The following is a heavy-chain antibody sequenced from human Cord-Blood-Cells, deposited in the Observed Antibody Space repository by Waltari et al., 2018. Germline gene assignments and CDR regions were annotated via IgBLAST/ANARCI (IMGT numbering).Heavy chain of an antibody. J-gene: IGHJ4*02. CDR3: AKDVNWNFDY. Sequence: QVQLVESGGGVVQPGWSLRLSCAASGFTFSSYGLPWVRQAPGKGLEWVAVISYDGSNKYYADSVKGRFTISRDNSKNTLYLQMNSLRAEDTAVYYCAKDVNWNFDYWGQGTLVTVSS. V-gene: IGHV3-30*18. CDR2: ISYDGSNK. D-gene: IGHD1-20*01. CDR1: GFTFSSYG.